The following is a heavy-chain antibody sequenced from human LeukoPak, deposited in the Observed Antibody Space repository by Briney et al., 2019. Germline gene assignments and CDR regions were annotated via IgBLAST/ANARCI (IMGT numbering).Heavy chain of an antibody. CDR1: GVXISSNN. Sequence: PSETLSLTCIVSGVXISSNNCCWIRHRPRPGLEWIGVMYYRGSSNYNPDLKSRAAISLDTSRNQFSLNLSSVTAADSAIYCCARGKVAVGADPNRFLAYGWPGWFDPWGQGTLVTVSS. D-gene: IGHD3-10*01. J-gene: IGHJ5*02. CDR3: ARGKVAVGADPNRFLAYGWPGWFDP. CDR2: MYYRGSS. V-gene: IGHV4-59*13.